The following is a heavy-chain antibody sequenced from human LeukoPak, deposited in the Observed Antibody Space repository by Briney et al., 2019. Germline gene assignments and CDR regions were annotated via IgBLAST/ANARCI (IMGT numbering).Heavy chain of an antibody. D-gene: IGHD3-22*01. J-gene: IGHJ4*02. CDR1: GGSISSSSYY. V-gene: IGHV4-39*01. CDR3: AKAYYDSSGYFDY. Sequence: SETLSLTCTASGGSISSSSYYWGWIRQPPGKGLEWIGSIYYSGSTYYNPSLKSRVTISVDTSKNQFSLKLSSVTAADTAVYYCAKAYYDSSGYFDYWGQGTLVTVSS. CDR2: IYYSGST.